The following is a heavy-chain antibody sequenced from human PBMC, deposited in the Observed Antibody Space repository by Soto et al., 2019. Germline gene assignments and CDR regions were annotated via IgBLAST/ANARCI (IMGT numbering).Heavy chain of an antibody. Sequence: QVQLVESGGGVVQPGRSLRLSCAASGFTFSSYAMHWVRQAPGKGLEWVAVISYDGSNKYYADSVEGRFTISRDNSKNTLYLQMNSLRAEDTAVYYCARDHAIFGVVPRLYPVDYWGQGTLVTVSS. CDR1: GFTFSSYA. CDR3: ARDHAIFGVVPRLYPVDY. J-gene: IGHJ4*02. D-gene: IGHD3-3*01. CDR2: ISYDGSNK. V-gene: IGHV3-30-3*01.